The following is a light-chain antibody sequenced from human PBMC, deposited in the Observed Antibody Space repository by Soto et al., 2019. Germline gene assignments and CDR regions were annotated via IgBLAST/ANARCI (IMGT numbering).Light chain of an antibody. CDR2: DAS. V-gene: IGKV1-33*01. CDR3: QQDDNLPIT. CDR1: QDISNY. J-gene: IGKJ5*01. Sequence: DIPMTQSPSSLSASVGDRVTITCQASQDISNYLHWYQQKPGKAPKLLIYDASNLETGVPSRFSGSGSGTDFTFTISSLQPEDIATYYCQQDDNLPITFGQGTRLEIK.